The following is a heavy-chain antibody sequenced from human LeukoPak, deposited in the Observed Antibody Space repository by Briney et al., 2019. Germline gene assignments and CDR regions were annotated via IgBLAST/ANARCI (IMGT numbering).Heavy chain of an antibody. CDR1: GFTFSSYS. CDR2: ISSRSYI. J-gene: IGHJ6*03. Sequence: GGSLRLSCAASGFTFSSYSMNWVRQAPGKGLEWVSCISSRSYIYYADSGKGRFTISRANAKNSLYLQMNSLRAEDTAVYYCARDSDYYYYMDVWGKGTTVTVSS. V-gene: IGHV3-21*01. CDR3: ARDSDYYYYMDV.